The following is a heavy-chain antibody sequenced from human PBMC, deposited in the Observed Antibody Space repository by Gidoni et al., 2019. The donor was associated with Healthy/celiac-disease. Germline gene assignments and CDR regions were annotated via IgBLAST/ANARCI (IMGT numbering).Heavy chain of an antibody. D-gene: IGHD3-16*01. J-gene: IGHJ4*02. CDR1: GFTFSSYA. CDR3: AKDLGVTPGY. Sequence: EVQLLESGGGLVQPGGSLRLSCSASGFTFSSYAMGWVRQAPGKGLEWVSAISGSGGSTYYADSVKGRFTISRDNSKNTLYLQMNFLRAEDTAVYYCAKDLGVTPGYWGQGTLVTVSS. CDR2: ISGSGGST. V-gene: IGHV3-23*01.